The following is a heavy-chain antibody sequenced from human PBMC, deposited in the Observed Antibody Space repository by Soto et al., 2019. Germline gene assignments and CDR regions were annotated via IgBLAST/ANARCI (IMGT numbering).Heavy chain of an antibody. CDR1: GFTFSSYG. CDR2: ISYDGSNK. V-gene: IGHV3-30*03. J-gene: IGHJ4*02. CDR3: ARYSYGSSGPFDY. D-gene: IGHD5-18*01. Sequence: GGSLRLSCAASGFTFSSYGMQWVRQAPGKGLDWVAVISYDGSNKYYADSVKGRFTISRDNSENTLYLLMNSLRAEDTAVYYCARYSYGSSGPFDYWGQGTLVTVSS.